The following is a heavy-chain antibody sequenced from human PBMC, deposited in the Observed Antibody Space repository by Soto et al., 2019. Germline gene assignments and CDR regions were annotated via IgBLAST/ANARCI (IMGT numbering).Heavy chain of an antibody. CDR2: IYHSGST. J-gene: IGHJ3*02. V-gene: IGHV4-30-2*01. CDR3: ASGDCGGDCSDAFDI. Sequence: KASETLSLTCAVSGGSISSGGYSWSWIRQRPGKGLEWIGYIYHSGSTYYNPSLKSRVTITGDRSKNQFSLKRSSVTAADTAVYYCASGDCGGDCSDAFDIWGQGTMVT. D-gene: IGHD2-21*02. CDR1: GGSISSGGYS.